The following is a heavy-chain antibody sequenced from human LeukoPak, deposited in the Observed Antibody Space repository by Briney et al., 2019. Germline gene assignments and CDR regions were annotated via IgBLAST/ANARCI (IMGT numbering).Heavy chain of an antibody. CDR3: VKDRDFWSGLDV. CDR1: GFTFSNYW. J-gene: IGHJ6*02. Sequence: SGGSLRLSCAASGFTFSNYWMTWVRQAPGKGLEWVANINRDGSERYYADSVRGRFTISRDNAKNSLYLQMNSLKLEDTALYYCVKDRDFWSGLDVWGQGTMVTVS. V-gene: IGHV3-7*03. CDR2: INRDGSER. D-gene: IGHD3-3*01.